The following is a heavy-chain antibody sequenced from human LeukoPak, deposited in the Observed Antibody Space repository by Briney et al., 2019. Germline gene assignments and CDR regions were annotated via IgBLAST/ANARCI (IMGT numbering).Heavy chain of an antibody. CDR2: VYYGGNT. J-gene: IGHJ6*03. Sequence: PSETLSLTCTVSGGSISSSSYYWDWVRQPPGKGLGWIANVYYGGNTFYNSSLESRVTISVDMSKNQFSLKLSSLTAADTAVYYCARQRADYFYHYLDVWGKGTSVSVSS. CDR1: GGSISSSSYY. V-gene: IGHV4-39*01. CDR3: ARQRADYFYHYLDV.